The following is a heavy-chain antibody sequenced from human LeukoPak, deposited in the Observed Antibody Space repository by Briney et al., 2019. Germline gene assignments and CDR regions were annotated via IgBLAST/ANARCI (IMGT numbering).Heavy chain of an antibody. Sequence: GGSLRLSCAASGFTVSSNYMSWVRQAPGKGLEWVSVIYSGGSTYYADSVKGRFTISRDNSKNTLYLQMNSLRAEDTAVYYCARVIYEDYMEVWGKGTTVTVSS. D-gene: IGHD5/OR15-5a*01. CDR1: GFTVSSNY. CDR3: ARVIYEDYMEV. J-gene: IGHJ6*03. CDR2: IYSGGST. V-gene: IGHV3-53*01.